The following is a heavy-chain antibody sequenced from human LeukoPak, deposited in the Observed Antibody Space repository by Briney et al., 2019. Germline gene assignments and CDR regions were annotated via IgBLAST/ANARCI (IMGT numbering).Heavy chain of an antibody. CDR1: GYTFTGYY. Sequence: PKASVKHSCKASGYTFTGYYMHWVRPAPRQGVEWMGWINPNSGGTNYAQKFQGRVTMTRDTSISAAYMELSRLRSDDTAVYYCARDGVAGLDGWGQGTLVTVSS. CDR2: INPNSGGT. CDR3: ARDGVAGLDG. J-gene: IGHJ4*02. D-gene: IGHD5-24*01. V-gene: IGHV1-2*02.